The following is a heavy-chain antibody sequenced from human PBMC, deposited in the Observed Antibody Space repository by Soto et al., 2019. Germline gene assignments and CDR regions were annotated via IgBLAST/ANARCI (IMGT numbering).Heavy chain of an antibody. CDR2: ISSDGSDK. CDR1: GFTFSYYA. V-gene: IGHV3-30*18. Sequence: QVQLVESGGGVVQPGRSLRLSCAASGFTFSYYAMHWVRQAPGKGLEWVAVISSDGSDKYYADSVKGRFTISRDNSRNTLNLQMNSLRADDTAVYYCAKGLGELSPESYDYWGQGTLITVSS. J-gene: IGHJ4*02. D-gene: IGHD3-16*02. CDR3: AKGLGELSPESYDY.